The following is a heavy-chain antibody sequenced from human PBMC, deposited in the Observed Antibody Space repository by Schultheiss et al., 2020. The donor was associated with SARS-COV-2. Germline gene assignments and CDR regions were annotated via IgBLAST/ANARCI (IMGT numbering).Heavy chain of an antibody. CDR1: GYSISSGYY. CDR2: IYYSGST. D-gene: IGHD5-18*01. J-gene: IGHJ5*02. Sequence: SQTLSLTCTVSGYSISSGYYWSWIRQPPGKGLEWIGYIYYSGSTYYNPSLKSRVTISVDTSKNQFSLKLSSVTAADTAVYYCTRNSTSSGWFDPWGQGTLVTVAS. CDR3: TRNSTSSGWFDP. V-gene: IGHV4-38-2*02.